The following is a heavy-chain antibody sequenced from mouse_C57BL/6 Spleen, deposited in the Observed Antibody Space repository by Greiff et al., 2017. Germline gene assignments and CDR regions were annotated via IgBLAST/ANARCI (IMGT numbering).Heavy chain of an antibody. CDR2: ISYDGSN. Sequence: EVKLQESGPGLVKPSQSLSLTCSVTGYSITSGYYWNWLRQFPGNKLEWMGYISYDGSNNYNPSLKNRISITRDTSKNQFFLKLNSVTTEDTATYYCARGRITTVVLDYWGQGTTLTVSS. CDR3: ARGRITTVVLDY. J-gene: IGHJ2*01. V-gene: IGHV3-6*01. CDR1: GYSITSGYY. D-gene: IGHD1-1*01.